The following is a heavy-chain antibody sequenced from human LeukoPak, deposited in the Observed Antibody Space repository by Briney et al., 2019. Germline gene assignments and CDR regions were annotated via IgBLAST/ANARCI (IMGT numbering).Heavy chain of an antibody. CDR3: AKSTNWGSISDGFDI. D-gene: IGHD7-27*01. CDR2: INPNSGGA. V-gene: IGHV1-2*02. CDR1: GYSFIGYY. J-gene: IGHJ3*02. Sequence: ASVKVSCKASGYSFIGYYIHWVRQAPGQGLEWMGWINPNSGGANYAQKFQGRVTMTRDTSISTVYMELTRLRSDDTSMYYCAKSTNWGSISDGFDIWGQGKMVTVAS.